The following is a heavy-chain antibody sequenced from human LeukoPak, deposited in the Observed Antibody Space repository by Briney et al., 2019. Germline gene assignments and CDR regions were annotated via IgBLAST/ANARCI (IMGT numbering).Heavy chain of an antibody. D-gene: IGHD3-16*02. Sequence: GGSLRLSCAASGFTFSNFGMHWVRQAPGQGLEWVAVISYDGSNKYYAVSVKGRFTISRDNSKNTLYLQMNSLRAEDTAVYYCAKASVYVYYGMDVWGQGTTVTVSS. CDR2: ISYDGSNK. V-gene: IGHV3-30*18. CDR3: AKASVYVYYGMDV. J-gene: IGHJ6*02. CDR1: GFTFSNFG.